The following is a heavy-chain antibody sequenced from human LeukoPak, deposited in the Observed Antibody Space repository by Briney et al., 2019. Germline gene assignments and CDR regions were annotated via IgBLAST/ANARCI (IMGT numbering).Heavy chain of an antibody. D-gene: IGHD3-10*01. CDR1: GYTFSSYS. CDR2: ISSSSSYI. J-gene: IGHJ3*02. Sequence: GGSLRLSCAASGYTFSSYSMNWVRQAPGKGLEWVSSISSSSSYIYYADSVKGRFTISRDNAKNSLYLQMNSLRAEDTAVYYCARLLWFGEWAFDIWGQGTMVTVSS. V-gene: IGHV3-21*04. CDR3: ARLLWFGEWAFDI.